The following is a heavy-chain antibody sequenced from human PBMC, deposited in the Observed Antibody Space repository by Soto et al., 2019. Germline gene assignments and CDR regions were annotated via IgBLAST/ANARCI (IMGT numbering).Heavy chain of an antibody. CDR1: GFTFSSYG. Sequence: QVQLVESGGGVVQPGRSLRLSCAASGFTFSSYGMHWVRQAPGKGLEWVAFISYDGSNKYYADSVKGRFTISRDNSKNTLYLQMNSLRAEDTAVYYCAKDRVDTAMVTWLDYWGQGTLVTVSS. V-gene: IGHV3-30*18. D-gene: IGHD5-18*01. CDR3: AKDRVDTAMVTWLDY. CDR2: ISYDGSNK. J-gene: IGHJ4*02.